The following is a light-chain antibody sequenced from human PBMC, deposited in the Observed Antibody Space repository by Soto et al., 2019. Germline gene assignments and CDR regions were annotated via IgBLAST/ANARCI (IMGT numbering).Light chain of an antibody. J-gene: IGLJ2*01. CDR2: EVS. V-gene: IGLV2-14*01. Sequence: QSALTQPASVSGSPGQSITISCTGTSSDVGGYNYVSWYQQHPGKAPKLMIYEVSNRPSGVSNRFSGSKSGNTASLTIPGLQAEDEADYYCSSYRSSSTPVVFGGGTKLTVL. CDR3: SSYRSSSTPVV. CDR1: SSDVGGYNY.